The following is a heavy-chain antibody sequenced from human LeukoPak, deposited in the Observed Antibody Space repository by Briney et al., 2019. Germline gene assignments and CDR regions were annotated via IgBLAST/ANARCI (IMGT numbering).Heavy chain of an antibody. V-gene: IGHV3-33*01. J-gene: IGHJ6*03. D-gene: IGHD3-10*01. CDR1: GFIFSSYG. CDR2: IWHDGSNN. Sequence: GRSLRLSCAASGFIFSSYGMHWVRQAPGKGLEWVAVIWHDGSNNDYGDSVKGRFTISRDNAKNSLYLQMNSLRAEDTAVYYCARDSAYRYYYMDVWGKGTTVTVSS. CDR3: ARDSAYRYYYMDV.